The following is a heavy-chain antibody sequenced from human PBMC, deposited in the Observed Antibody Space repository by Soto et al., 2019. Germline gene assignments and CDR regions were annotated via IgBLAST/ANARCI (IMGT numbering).Heavy chain of an antibody. CDR1: GFTFSSYW. J-gene: IGHJ4*02. V-gene: IGHV3-74*01. CDR3: AVAVAGPTAIGY. Sequence: EVQLVESGGGLVQPGGSLRLSCAASGFTFSSYWMHWVSQAPGKGLVWVSRINSDGTSTSYADSVKGRFTISRDNAKNTLYLQMNRLRAEETVVYYCAVAVAGPTAIGYWGQGTLVTVSS. CDR2: INSDGTST. D-gene: IGHD6-19*01.